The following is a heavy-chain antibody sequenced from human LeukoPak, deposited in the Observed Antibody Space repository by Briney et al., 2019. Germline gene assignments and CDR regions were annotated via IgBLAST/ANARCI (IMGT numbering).Heavy chain of an antibody. CDR1: GGSFSGYY. CDR2: INHSGST. CDR3: ARVPNWKTRPADY. V-gene: IGHV4-34*01. D-gene: IGHD6-6*01. J-gene: IGHJ4*02. Sequence: SETLSLTCAVYGGSFSGYYWSWTRQPPGKGLEWIGEINHSGSTNYNPSLKSRVTISVDTSKNQFSLKLSSVTAADTAVYYCARVPNWKTRPADYWGQGTLVTVSS.